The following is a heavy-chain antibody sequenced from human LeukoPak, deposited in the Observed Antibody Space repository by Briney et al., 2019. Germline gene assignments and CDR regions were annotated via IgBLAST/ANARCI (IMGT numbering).Heavy chain of an antibody. CDR1: GFTFSSYT. CDR3: ARDLEDYNNYGEMAI. J-gene: IGHJ4*02. CDR2: ISTSSSYK. Sequence: PGGSLRLSCAVSGFTFSSYTMHWVRQAPGKGLEWVSTISTSSSYKYCADSVRGRFTISRDNAKNSLYLQMNSLRAEDTAIYYCARDLEDYNNYGEMAIWGQGALVTVSS. V-gene: IGHV3-21*01. D-gene: IGHD4-11*01.